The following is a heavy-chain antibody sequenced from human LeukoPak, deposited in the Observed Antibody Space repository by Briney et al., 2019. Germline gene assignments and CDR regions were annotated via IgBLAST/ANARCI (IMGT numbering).Heavy chain of an antibody. CDR1: GYTFTSYD. J-gene: IGHJ4*02. CDR3: ASEVAAAGTPY. CDR2: MNPNSGNT. D-gene: IGHD6-13*01. Sequence: ASVKVSCKASGYTFTSYDINWVRQATGQGLEWMGWMNPNSGNTGYAQKFQGRVTMTTDTSTSTAYMELRSLRSDDTAVHYCASEVAAAGTPYWGQGTLVTVSS. V-gene: IGHV1-8*01.